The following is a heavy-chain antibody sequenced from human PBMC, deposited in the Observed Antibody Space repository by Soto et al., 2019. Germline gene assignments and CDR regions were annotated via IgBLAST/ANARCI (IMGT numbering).Heavy chain of an antibody. V-gene: IGHV1-69*02. CDR2: IIPILGIA. J-gene: IGHJ2*01. CDR1: GGTFSSYT. CDR3: ARTTVTTTNWYFDL. Sequence: QVQLVQSGAEVKKPGSSVKVSCKASGGTFSSYTISWVRQAPGQGLEWMGRIIPILGIANYAQKFHGRVTITADKSTSTAYIELSSLRSEDTAVYYCARTTVTTTNWYFDLWGRGTLVTVSS. D-gene: IGHD4-17*01.